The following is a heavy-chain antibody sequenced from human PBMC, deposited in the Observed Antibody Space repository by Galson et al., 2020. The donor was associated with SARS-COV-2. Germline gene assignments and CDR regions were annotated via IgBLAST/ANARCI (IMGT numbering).Heavy chain of an antibody. V-gene: IGHV4-39*01. CDR2: IFFSGSA. J-gene: IGHJ3*01. D-gene: IGHD1-26*01. CDR3: ARPAGYDHDGSGTDAFDV. Sequence: SQTLSLTCTVSGGSIRSSSYYWGWFRQPPGKGLEWIGNIFFSGSAYYSSSLKSRVTIFVDTSQNQFSLRLTSVTAADTAVYYCARPAGYDHDGSGTDAFDVWGRGTLVTVSS. CDR1: GGSIRSSSYY.